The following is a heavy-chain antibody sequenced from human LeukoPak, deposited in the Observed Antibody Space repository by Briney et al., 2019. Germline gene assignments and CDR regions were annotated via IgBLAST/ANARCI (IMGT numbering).Heavy chain of an antibody. CDR3: ARGTDDIDI. Sequence: GGSLRLSCAASGFTFSSYWMHWVRQAPGKGLVWVSRINSDGSTTSYADSVKGRFSISRFNAKETLYLQMNSLRVEDTAVYYCARGTDDIDIWGQGILVTVSS. J-gene: IGHJ3*02. D-gene: IGHD3-9*01. CDR1: GFTFSSYW. CDR2: INSDGSTT. V-gene: IGHV3-74*01.